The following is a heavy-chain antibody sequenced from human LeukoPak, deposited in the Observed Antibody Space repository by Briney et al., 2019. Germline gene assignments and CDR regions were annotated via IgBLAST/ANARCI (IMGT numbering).Heavy chain of an antibody. J-gene: IGHJ4*02. CDR3: ARGVYIAAAQYGY. D-gene: IGHD6-13*01. CDR1: GGTISSYS. Sequence: PSETLTLTCTVSGGTISSYSWSWIRQPPGKGLEWIGYIYYSGTTNYNPSLRSRVTISVDTSKNEFSLKLSSVTAADTAVYYCARGVYIAAAQYGYWGQGTLVTVSS. V-gene: IGHV4-59*01. CDR2: IYYSGTT.